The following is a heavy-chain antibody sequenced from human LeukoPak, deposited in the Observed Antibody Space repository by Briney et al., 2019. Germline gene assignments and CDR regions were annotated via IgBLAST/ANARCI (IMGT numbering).Heavy chain of an antibody. CDR3: ARARLLSFGEFSQTENWFDP. J-gene: IGHJ5*02. CDR2: INPNSGGT. V-gene: IGHV1-2*02. D-gene: IGHD3-10*01. CDR1: GYTFTGYY. Sequence: GASVKVSCKASGYTFTGYYMHWVRQAPGQGLQWMGRINPNSGGTNYAQKFQGRVTMTRDTSISTAYMELSRLRSDDTAVYYCARARLLSFGEFSQTENWFDPWGQGTLVTVSS.